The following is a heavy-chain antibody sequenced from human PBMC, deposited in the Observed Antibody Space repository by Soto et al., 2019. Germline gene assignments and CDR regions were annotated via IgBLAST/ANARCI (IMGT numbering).Heavy chain of an antibody. J-gene: IGHJ6*02. CDR1: EYSFPNYW. CDR2: IYPDDSDT. CDR3: ARLKMPGYNKYSYYGMDV. D-gene: IGHD5-12*01. V-gene: IGHV5-51*01. Sequence: GESLKISCKGSEYSFPNYWIGWVRQVPVKGLEWMGIIYPDDSDTRYSPSFQGQVTISVDKSISTAYLQWSSLKASDTAIYYCARLKMPGYNKYSYYGMDVWGQGTTVTVS.